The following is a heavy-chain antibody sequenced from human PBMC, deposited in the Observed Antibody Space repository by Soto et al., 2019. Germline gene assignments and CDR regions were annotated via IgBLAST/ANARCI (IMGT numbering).Heavy chain of an antibody. CDR2: IYPGDSDT. Sequence: PXESLKVSCKCSGDSFTNYLIVWVRQMPGKGLEWMGMIYPGDSDTRYSPSFQGQVTISADKSITTAYLQWNSLKASDTAIYYCERRSAGNLGGMDVWGQGTTVTVSS. J-gene: IGHJ6*02. D-gene: IGHD2-15*01. CDR3: ERRSAGNLGGMDV. V-gene: IGHV5-51*01. CDR1: GDSFTNYL.